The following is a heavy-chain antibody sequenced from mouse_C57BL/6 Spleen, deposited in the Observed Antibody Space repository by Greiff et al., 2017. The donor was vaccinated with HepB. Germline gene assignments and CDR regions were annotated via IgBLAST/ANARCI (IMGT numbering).Heavy chain of an antibody. D-gene: IGHD2-1*01. Sequence: QVQLKQPGAELVKPGASVKLSCKASGYTFTSYWMHWVKQRPGRGLEWIGRIDPNSGGTKYNEKFKSKATLTVDKPSSTAYMQLSSLTSEDSAVYYGARERDGNGFAYWGQGTLGTVSA. V-gene: IGHV1-72*01. CDR2: IDPNSGGT. CDR3: ARERDGNGFAY. CDR1: GYTFTSYW. J-gene: IGHJ3*01.